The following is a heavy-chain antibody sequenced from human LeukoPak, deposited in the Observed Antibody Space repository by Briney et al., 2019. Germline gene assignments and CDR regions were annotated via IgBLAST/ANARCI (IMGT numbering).Heavy chain of an antibody. J-gene: IGHJ3*02. CDR3: ARVIREGGDILTGPPPTYAFDI. CDR1: GGTFSSYA. CDR2: IIPIFGTA. V-gene: IGHV1-69*13. Sequence: ASVKVSCKASGGTFSSYAISWVRQAPGQGLEWMGGIIPIFGTANYAQKFRGRVTITADESMSTAYMELSSLRSEDTAVYYCARVIREGGDILTGPPPTYAFDIWGQGTMVTVSS. D-gene: IGHD3-9*01.